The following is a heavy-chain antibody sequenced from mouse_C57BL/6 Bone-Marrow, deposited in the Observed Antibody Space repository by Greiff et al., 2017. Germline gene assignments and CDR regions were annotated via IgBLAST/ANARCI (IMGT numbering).Heavy chain of an antibody. CDR3: ARETTVDFDY. CDR2: INPYNGGT. J-gene: IGHJ2*01. CDR1: GYTFTDYY. Sequence: VQLQQSGPVLVKPGASVKMSCKASGYTFTDYYMNWVKQSHGKSLEWIGVINPYNGGTSYNQKFKGKATLTVDKSSSTAYMELNSLTSEDSAVYYCARETTVDFDYWGQGTTLTVSS. D-gene: IGHD1-1*01. V-gene: IGHV1-19*01.